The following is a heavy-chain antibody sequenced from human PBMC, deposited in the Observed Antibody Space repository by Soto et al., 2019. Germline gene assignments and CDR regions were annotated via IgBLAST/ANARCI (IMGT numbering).Heavy chain of an antibody. Sequence: GGSLRLSCAASGFTFSSYSMNWVRQAPGKGLEWVSYISSSSSTIYYADSVKGRFTISRDNAKNSLYLQMNSLRDEDTAVYYCAREHYYDSSGYYYEYFQHWGQGNLVTVSS. J-gene: IGHJ1*01. V-gene: IGHV3-48*02. CDR1: GFTFSSYS. D-gene: IGHD3-22*01. CDR2: ISSSSSTI. CDR3: AREHYYDSSGYYYEYFQH.